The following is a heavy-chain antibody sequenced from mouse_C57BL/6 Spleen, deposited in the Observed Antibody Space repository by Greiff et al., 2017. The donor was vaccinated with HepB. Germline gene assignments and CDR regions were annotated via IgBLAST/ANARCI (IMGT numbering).Heavy chain of an antibody. CDR2: INPNYGTT. Sequence: EVKLVESGPELVKPGASVKISCKASGYSFTDYNMNWVKQSNGKSLEWIGVINPNYGTTSYNQKFKGKATLTVDQSSSTAYLQLNSLTSEDSAVYYGARSDDGSSWCAYWGQGTLVTVSA. CDR1: GYSFTDYN. J-gene: IGHJ3*01. V-gene: IGHV1-39*01. D-gene: IGHD2-3*01. CDR3: ARSDDGSSWCAY.